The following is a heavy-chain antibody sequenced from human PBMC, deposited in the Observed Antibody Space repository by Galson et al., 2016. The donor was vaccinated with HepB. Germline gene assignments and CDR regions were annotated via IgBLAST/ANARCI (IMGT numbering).Heavy chain of an antibody. Sequence: SVKVSCKASGGTFNNYAISWVRQAPGQGLEWMGRIIPMLDIANYAQKFQGRVTITADKSTSTAYMELSSLRSEDRAVYYCARVGDYPYWDFDLWGRGTLVIVSS. CDR3: ARVGDYPYWDFDL. CDR1: GGTFNNYA. J-gene: IGHJ2*01. V-gene: IGHV1-69*04. CDR2: IIPMLDIA. D-gene: IGHD3-16*01.